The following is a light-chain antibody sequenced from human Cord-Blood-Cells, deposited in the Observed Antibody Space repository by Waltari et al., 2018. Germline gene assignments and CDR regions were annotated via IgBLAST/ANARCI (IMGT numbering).Light chain of an antibody. Sequence: DIQMTQSPSSLSASVGDRVTITCRASQSISSNINWYQQKPGKAPKLLIYAASSLQSGVPSRFSGSGSGTDVTLTISSLQPDDFATYYCQQSYSTLSYTFGQGTKLEIK. J-gene: IGKJ2*01. V-gene: IGKV1-39*01. CDR3: QQSYSTLSYT. CDR2: AAS. CDR1: QSISSN.